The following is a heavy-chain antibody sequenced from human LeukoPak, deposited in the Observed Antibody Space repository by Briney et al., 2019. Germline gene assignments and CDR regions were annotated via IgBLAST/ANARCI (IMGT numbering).Heavy chain of an antibody. J-gene: IGHJ4*02. CDR1: GYTFTGYY. V-gene: IGHV1-2*02. CDR2: INPNSGGT. D-gene: IGHD3-22*01. Sequence: ASVKVSCKASGYTFTGYYMHWVRQAPGQGLEWMGWINPNSGGTNYAQKFQGRVTMTRDTSTSTVYMELSSLRSEDTAVYYCARISYYYDSSGLDYWGQGTLVTVPS. CDR3: ARISYYYDSSGLDY.